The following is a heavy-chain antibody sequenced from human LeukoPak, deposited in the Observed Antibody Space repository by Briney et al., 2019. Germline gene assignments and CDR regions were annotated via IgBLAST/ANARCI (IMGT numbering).Heavy chain of an antibody. V-gene: IGHV1-18*01. J-gene: IGHJ4*02. Sequence: GASVKVSCKASGGTFSSYAISWVRLAPGQGLEWMGWISAYNGNTNYAQKLQGRVTMTTDTSTSTAYMELRSLRSDDTAVYYCAREGRDYYDSSEWGQGTLVTVSS. CDR1: GGTFSSYA. D-gene: IGHD3-22*01. CDR2: ISAYNGNT. CDR3: AREGRDYYDSSE.